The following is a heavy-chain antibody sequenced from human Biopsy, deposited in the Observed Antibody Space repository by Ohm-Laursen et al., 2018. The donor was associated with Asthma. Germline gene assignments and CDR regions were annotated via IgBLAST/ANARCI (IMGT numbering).Heavy chain of an antibody. Sequence: SLRLSCAASGFTFGDYRMSWVRQVPGKGLEWVADIKHDRTEKNHADSLKGRFTISRDNAKNSLYLQMNSLRAEDTAVYYCARTLHLWRPYRAEPFQHWGQGTLVTISS. CDR1: GFTFGDYR. V-gene: IGHV3-7*01. CDR2: IKHDRTEK. D-gene: IGHD3-3*02. CDR3: ARTLHLWRPYRAEPFQH. J-gene: IGHJ1*01.